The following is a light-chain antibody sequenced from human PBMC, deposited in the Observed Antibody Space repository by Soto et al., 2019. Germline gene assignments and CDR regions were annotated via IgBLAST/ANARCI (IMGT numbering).Light chain of an antibody. CDR2: AAS. CDR1: QGISSY. J-gene: IGKJ4*01. V-gene: IGKV1-9*01. CDR3: HQLNSYPLT. Sequence: DIQLTQSPSFLSASVGDRVTITCRASQGISSYLAWYQQKPGKAPKLLIYAASTLQSGVPSRFSGSGSGTEFTLTISSLQPEDFATYCCHQLNSYPLTFGGGTKVEIK.